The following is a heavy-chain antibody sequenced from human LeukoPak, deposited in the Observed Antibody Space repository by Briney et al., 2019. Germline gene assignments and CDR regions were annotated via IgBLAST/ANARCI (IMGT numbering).Heavy chain of an antibody. CDR2: IGSSGGST. V-gene: IGHV3-23*01. D-gene: IGHD2-8*01. Sequence: GGSLRLSCAASGFTFGNYAMSWFRQAPGKGLEWVSSIGSSGGSTYYIDSVKGRFTISRDNSKNTLSLQMNSLRAEDTAVYYCARPVGITNRVMEDYWGRGTLVTVSS. CDR3: ARPVGITNRVMEDY. J-gene: IGHJ4*01. CDR1: GFTFGNYA.